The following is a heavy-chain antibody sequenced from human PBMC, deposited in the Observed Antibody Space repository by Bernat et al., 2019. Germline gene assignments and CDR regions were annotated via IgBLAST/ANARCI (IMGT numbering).Heavy chain of an antibody. J-gene: IGHJ4*02. CDR1: GLTFSSYW. Sequence: EVQLVESGGGLVQPGGSLRLSCVASGLTFSSYWMHWFRQAPGKGLVWVSRIHGCGSDTFYADSVKGRFTISRYNASNTLYLQMTSLRAEDTAVYYCGRGNDGYGKFDSWGQGTLVTVTS. V-gene: IGHV3-74*01. CDR2: IHGCGSDT. CDR3: GRGNDGYGKFDS. D-gene: IGHD5-24*01.